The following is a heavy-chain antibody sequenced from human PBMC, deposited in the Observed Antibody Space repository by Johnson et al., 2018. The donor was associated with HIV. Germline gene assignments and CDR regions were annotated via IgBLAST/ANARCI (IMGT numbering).Heavy chain of an antibody. CDR1: GFTFTNYA. V-gene: IGHV3-30*04. Sequence: QVQLVESGGGVVQPGRSRRLSCAASGFTFTNYAMHWVRQAPGKGLEWVAVISYDGTSQYTADSEKGRFTISRDNSKNTLFLQMNTLRAEDTAVYYCAKSGLFVLVVYAPDVFDIWGQGTMVTVSS. CDR3: AKSGLFVLVVYAPDVFDI. CDR2: ISYDGTSQ. J-gene: IGHJ3*02. D-gene: IGHD2-8*02.